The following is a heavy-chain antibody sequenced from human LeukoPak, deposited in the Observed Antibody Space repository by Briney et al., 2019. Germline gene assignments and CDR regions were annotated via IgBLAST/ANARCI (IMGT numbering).Heavy chain of an antibody. CDR2: ISGSGGST. CDR3: ARERWSSSGAVDY. Sequence: GGSLRLSCAVSGITLSNYAMSWVRQAPGKGLEWVSAISGSGGSTYYADSVKGRFTISRDNSKNTLYLQMNSLRAEDTAVYYCARERWSSSGAVDYWGQGTLVTVSS. CDR1: GITLSNYA. J-gene: IGHJ4*02. V-gene: IGHV3-23*01. D-gene: IGHD6-19*01.